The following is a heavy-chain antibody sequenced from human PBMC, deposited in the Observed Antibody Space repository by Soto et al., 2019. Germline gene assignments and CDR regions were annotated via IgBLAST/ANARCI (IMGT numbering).Heavy chain of an antibody. Sequence: QVQLQESGPGLVKPSETLSLTCTVSGGSISSYYWSWIRQPPGKGLEWIGYIYYSGSTNYNPSLKGRVTISVATSKNQFSLKLSAVTAADTAVYYCASSFGSSSSYYYYGMDVWGQGTTVTVSS. V-gene: IGHV4-59*01. CDR2: IYYSGST. CDR3: ASSFGSSSSYYYYGMDV. J-gene: IGHJ6*02. CDR1: GGSISSYY. D-gene: IGHD6-6*01.